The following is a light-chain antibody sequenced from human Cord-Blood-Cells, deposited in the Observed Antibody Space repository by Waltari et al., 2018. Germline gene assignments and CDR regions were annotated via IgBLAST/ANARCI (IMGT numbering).Light chain of an antibody. J-gene: IGKJ2*01. Sequence: DIQMTQSPSSLSASVVDRVTITCLASQGISNDLAWYQQKPGKVPKLLIYAASTLQSGVPSRFSGSGSGTDFTLTISSLQPEDVATYYCQKYNSAPRTFGQGTKLEIK. CDR3: QKYNSAPRT. CDR1: QGISND. V-gene: IGKV1-27*01. CDR2: AAS.